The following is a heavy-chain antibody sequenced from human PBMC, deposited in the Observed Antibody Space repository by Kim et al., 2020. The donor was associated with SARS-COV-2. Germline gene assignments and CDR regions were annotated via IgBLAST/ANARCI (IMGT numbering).Heavy chain of an antibody. CDR1: GGSFSGYY. J-gene: IGHJ5*02. D-gene: IGHD3-22*01. Sequence: SETLSRTCAVYGGSFSGYYWSWIRQPPGKGLEWIGEINHSGSTNYNPSLKSRVTISVDTSKNQFSLKLSSVTAADTAVYYCARLRSSGLPSAFDPWGQGTLVTVSS. V-gene: IGHV4-34*01. CDR2: INHSGST. CDR3: ARLRSSGLPSAFDP.